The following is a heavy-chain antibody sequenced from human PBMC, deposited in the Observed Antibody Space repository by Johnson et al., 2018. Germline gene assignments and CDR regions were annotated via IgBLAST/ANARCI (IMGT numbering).Heavy chain of an antibody. D-gene: IGHD3-22*01. Sequence: VQLVESGGGLVQPGGSLRLSCAASGFTFSSYAMSWVRQAPGKGLEWVSAISGSGGSTYYADSVKGRFTISRANSKNTLYLQMNSLRAEDTAVYYCAKGTRNLSSGYFWEGVVLDYYYYMDVWGKGTTVTVSS. J-gene: IGHJ6*03. CDR3: AKGTRNLSSGYFWEGVVLDYYYYMDV. CDR1: GFTFSSYA. V-gene: IGHV3-23*04. CDR2: ISGSGGST.